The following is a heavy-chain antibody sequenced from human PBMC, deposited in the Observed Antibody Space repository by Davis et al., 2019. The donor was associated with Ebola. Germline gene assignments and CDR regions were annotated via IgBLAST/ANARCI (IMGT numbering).Heavy chain of an antibody. J-gene: IGHJ4*02. CDR2: INPSGGTT. Sequence: ASVKVSCKASGYTLVSYYAHWVRQAPGQGLEWMGIINPSGGTTTYAQKFQGRVTMTRDTSTNTLYMELSSLTSGDTAVYYCVRDLRGWGDFDYWGQGTLVIVSS. CDR3: VRDLRGWGDFDY. V-gene: IGHV1-46*01. D-gene: IGHD3-10*01. CDR1: GYTLVSYY.